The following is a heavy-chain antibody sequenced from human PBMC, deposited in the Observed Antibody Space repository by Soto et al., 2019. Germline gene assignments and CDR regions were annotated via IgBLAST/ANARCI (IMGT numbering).Heavy chain of an antibody. V-gene: IGHV4-30-2*01. Sequence: SETLCLTCSFSGGSVNSGGYSWSWIRQPPGKGLEWIGFISPSGSPAYKPSLKSRVTISVDRSKNQISLELSSVTAADTAVYYCARGVLAWGPGTMVTVSS. D-gene: IGHD2-8*01. CDR2: ISPSGSP. CDR3: ARGVLA. CDR1: GGSVNSGGYS. J-gene: IGHJ5*02.